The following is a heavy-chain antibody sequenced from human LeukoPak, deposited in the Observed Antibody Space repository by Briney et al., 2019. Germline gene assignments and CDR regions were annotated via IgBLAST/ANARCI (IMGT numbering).Heavy chain of an antibody. Sequence: GASVKVSCKASGYTFTGYYMHWVRQAPGQGVEWMGWINPNSGGTNYAQKFQGRVTMTRDTSISTAYMELSRLRSDDTAVYYCAKARSSWYFGWFDPWGQGTLVTVSS. CDR3: AKARSSWYFGWFDP. J-gene: IGHJ5*02. V-gene: IGHV1-2*02. CDR1: GYTFTGYY. D-gene: IGHD6-13*01. CDR2: INPNSGGT.